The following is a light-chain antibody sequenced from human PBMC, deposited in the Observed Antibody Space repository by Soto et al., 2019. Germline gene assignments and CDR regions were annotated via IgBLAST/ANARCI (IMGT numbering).Light chain of an antibody. V-gene: IGLV2-8*01. J-gene: IGLJ2*01. CDR2: DVN. CDR3: NSYGGTNNYVV. Sequence: QSVLTQPPSVSGSPGQSVTISCTGTSTDFVSYNRVSWYQQPPGTPPNLIIYDVNKRPAGVPDRFSGSKSGNTASLTVSGLQAEDEADYFCNSYGGTNNYVVFGGGTKLTVL. CDR1: STDFVSYNR.